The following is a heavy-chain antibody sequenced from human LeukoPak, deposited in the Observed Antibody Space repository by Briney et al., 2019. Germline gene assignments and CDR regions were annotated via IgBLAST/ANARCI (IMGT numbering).Heavy chain of an antibody. J-gene: IGHJ6*03. CDR3: ARVDGPAATNYYYYYMDV. V-gene: IGHV1-69*13. Sequence: SVKVSCKASGGTFSSYAISWVRQAPGQWLEWMGGIIPIFGTANYAQKFQGRVTITADESTSTAYMELSSLRSEDTAVYYCARVDGPAATNYYYYYMDVWGKGTTVTVSS. D-gene: IGHD2-2*01. CDR1: GGTFSSYA. CDR2: IIPIFGTA.